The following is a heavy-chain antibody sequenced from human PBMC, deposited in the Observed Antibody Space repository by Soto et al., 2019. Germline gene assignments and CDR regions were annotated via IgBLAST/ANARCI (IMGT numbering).Heavy chain of an antibody. CDR2: ISYDGSNK. V-gene: IGHV3-30-3*01. J-gene: IGHJ6*02. CDR3: ARALTVTDYYYGMDV. D-gene: IGHD4-4*01. CDR1: GFTFSSYA. Sequence: PGGSLRLSCAASGFTFSSYAMHWVRQAPGKGLEWVAVISYDGSNKYYADSVKGRFTISRDNSKNTLYLQMNSLRAEDTAVYYCARALTVTDYYYGMDVWGQGTTVTVS.